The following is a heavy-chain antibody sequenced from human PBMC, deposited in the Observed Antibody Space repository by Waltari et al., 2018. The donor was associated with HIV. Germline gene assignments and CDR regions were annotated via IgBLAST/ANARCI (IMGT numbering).Heavy chain of an antibody. CDR1: GDTFTGYY. Sequence: QVQLVQSGAEEKKPGASVKVSCRASGDTFTGYYMHWVRQAPGHGLDWMGWINPKSDGTNYAQKFQGRVTMTRDTSTSTAYMELSRLRSDDTALYYCARDRIAVTGSYYYGMDVWGQGTTVTVSS. CDR3: ARDRIAVTGSYYYGMDV. J-gene: IGHJ6*02. D-gene: IGHD6-19*01. V-gene: IGHV1-2*02. CDR2: INPKSDGT.